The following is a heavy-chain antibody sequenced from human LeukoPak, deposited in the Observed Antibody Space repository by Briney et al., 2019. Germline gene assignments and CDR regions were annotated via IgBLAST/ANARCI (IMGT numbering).Heavy chain of an antibody. CDR1: GGTFSSYT. CDR2: IIPILGIA. V-gene: IGHV1-69*02. Sequence: SVKVSCKASGGTFSSYTISWVRQAPGQGLEWMGRIIPILGIANYAQKFQGRVTITADKSTSTAYMELSSLRSEDTAVYYCAGGYCSSTSCYKFDYWGQGTLVTVSS. CDR3: AGGYCSSTSCYKFDY. J-gene: IGHJ4*02. D-gene: IGHD2-2*02.